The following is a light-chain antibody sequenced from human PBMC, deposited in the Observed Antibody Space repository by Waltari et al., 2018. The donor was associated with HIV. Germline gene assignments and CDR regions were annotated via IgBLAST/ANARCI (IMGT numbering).Light chain of an antibody. V-gene: IGKV1-5*03. CDR2: SAS. J-gene: IGKJ4*01. CDR3: QQYNSYPLT. CDR1: QSITTW. Sequence: DIQMTQSPSTLSAYVGDTVTITCRASQSITTWLAWCQQRPGRAPKFLIYSASTLESGVPPRFTGSGSGTEFTLTITSLQPDDVATYYCQQYNSYPLTFGGWTKVEI.